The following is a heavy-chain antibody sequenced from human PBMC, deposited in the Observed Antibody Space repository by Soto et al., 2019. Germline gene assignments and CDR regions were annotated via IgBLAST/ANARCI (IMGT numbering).Heavy chain of an antibody. D-gene: IGHD3-3*01. V-gene: IGHV4-39*01. CDR1: GGSISDTYYY. Sequence: QLQLQESGPGLMKPSETLSLTCTVFGGSISDTYYYWGWIRQPPGKGLEWIGGIYHTGGTDYNPSLKSRLAISGDTTKNQFSLKLSSVTAADTAVYSCNRHGPPRGIWSGYPDSFDSGGKGTLINVSS. CDR3: NRHGPPRGIWSGYPDSFDS. CDR2: IYHTGGT. J-gene: IGHJ4*02.